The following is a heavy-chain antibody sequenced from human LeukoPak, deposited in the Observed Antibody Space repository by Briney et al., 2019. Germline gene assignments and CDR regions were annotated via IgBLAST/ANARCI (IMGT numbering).Heavy chain of an antibody. CDR2: ISAYNGNT. V-gene: IGHV1-18*01. CDR1: GYTFTSYG. Sequence: GASVKVSCKASGYTFTSYGISWVRQAPGQGLEWMGWISAYNGNTNYAQKLQGRVTTTTDTSTSTAYMELRSLRSDDTAVYYCARDKTAVADDAFDIWGQGTMVTVSS. J-gene: IGHJ3*02. D-gene: IGHD6-19*01. CDR3: ARDKTAVADDAFDI.